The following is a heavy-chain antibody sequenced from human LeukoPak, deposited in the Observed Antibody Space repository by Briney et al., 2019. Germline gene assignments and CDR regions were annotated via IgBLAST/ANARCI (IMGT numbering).Heavy chain of an antibody. Sequence: GGSLRLSCAASGFTFSSYAMHWVRQAPGKGLEWVAVISYDGSNKYYADSVKGRFTISRDNSKNTLYLQMNSLRAEDTAVYYCAREGGVVVVIFDYWGQGTLVTVSS. CDR1: GFTFSSYA. CDR2: ISYDGSNK. J-gene: IGHJ4*02. V-gene: IGHV3-30-3*01. CDR3: AREGGVVVVIFDY. D-gene: IGHD3-22*01.